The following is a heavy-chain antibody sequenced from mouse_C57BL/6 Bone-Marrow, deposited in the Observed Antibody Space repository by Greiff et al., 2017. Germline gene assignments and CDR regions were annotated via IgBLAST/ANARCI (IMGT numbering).Heavy chain of an antibody. V-gene: IGHV1-4*01. CDR2: INPSSGYT. CDR1: GYTFTSYT. Sequence: VMLVESGAELAKPGASVKMSCKASGYTFTSYTMHWVKQRPGQGLEWIGYINPSSGYTKYNQKFKDKATLTADKSSSTAYMQLSSLTSEDSAVYYCARGPYYFDYWGQGTTLTVSS. CDR3: ARGPYYFDY. J-gene: IGHJ2*01.